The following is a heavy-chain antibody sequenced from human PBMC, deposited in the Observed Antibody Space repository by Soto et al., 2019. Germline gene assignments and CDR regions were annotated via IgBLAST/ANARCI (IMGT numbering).Heavy chain of an antibody. CDR1: GYTFSSNA. CDR3: ARDLRSSSWPYYYYGMDV. D-gene: IGHD6-13*01. Sequence: QVQLMQSGTEVKKPGASVRVSCKASGYTFSSNAMHWVCQAPGQRLEWMGWINAGNGDTKYSQKFQGRVTITRDTSASTAYMELSSLRSEDTAVYYCARDLRSSSWPYYYYGMDVWGQGTTVTVSS. V-gene: IGHV1-3*01. J-gene: IGHJ6*02. CDR2: INAGNGDT.